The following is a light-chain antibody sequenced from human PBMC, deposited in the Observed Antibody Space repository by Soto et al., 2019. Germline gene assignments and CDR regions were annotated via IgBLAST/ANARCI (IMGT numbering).Light chain of an antibody. Sequence: DIQMTQSPSSLSASVGDRVTITCRASQSSSSYLNWYQQKPGKAPKLLIYAASSLQSGVPSRFSGSGSGTDFTLTISSLQPEDFATYYCQQSYSTPRTFGQGTKVAIK. J-gene: IGKJ1*01. CDR3: QQSYSTPRT. V-gene: IGKV1-39*01. CDR2: AAS. CDR1: QSSSSY.